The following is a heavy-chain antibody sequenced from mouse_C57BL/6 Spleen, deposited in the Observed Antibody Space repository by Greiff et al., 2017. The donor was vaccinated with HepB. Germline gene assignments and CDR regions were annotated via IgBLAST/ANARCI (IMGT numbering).Heavy chain of an antibody. D-gene: IGHD2-4*01. CDR2: IYPRSGNT. CDR3: AREYDYEDFDY. V-gene: IGHV1-81*01. CDR1: GYTFTSYG. Sequence: VKLQESGAELARPGASVKLSCKASGYTFTSYGISWVKQRTGQGLEWIGEIYPRSGNTYYNEKFKGKATLTADKSSSTAYMELRSLTSEDSAVYFCAREYDYEDFDYWGQGTTLTVSS. J-gene: IGHJ2*01.